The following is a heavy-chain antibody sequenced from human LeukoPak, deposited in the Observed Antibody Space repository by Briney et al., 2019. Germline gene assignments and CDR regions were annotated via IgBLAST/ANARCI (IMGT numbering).Heavy chain of an antibody. Sequence: GGSLRLSCAASGFTFKNYAMGWVRQAPGKGLEWVSSVSGNGGGTYYADSVKGRFTISRDNSENTLYLQMNSLRAEDTAVYYCARGGLMITFGGVIAPDYWGQGTLVTVSS. CDR2: VSGNGGGT. D-gene: IGHD3-16*02. V-gene: IGHV3-23*01. J-gene: IGHJ4*02. CDR3: ARGGLMITFGGVIAPDY. CDR1: GFTFKNYA.